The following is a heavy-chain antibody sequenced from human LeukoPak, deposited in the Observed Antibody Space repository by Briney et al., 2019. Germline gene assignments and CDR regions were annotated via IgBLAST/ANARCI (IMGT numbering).Heavy chain of an antibody. CDR1: GYTFTSYD. Sequence: ASVKVSCKASGYTFTSYDINWVRQATGQGLEWMGWMNPNSGNTGYAQKFQGRVTMTRNTSISTACMELSSLRSEDTAVYYCARGRGIAAARDFDYWGQGTLVTVSS. D-gene: IGHD6-13*01. V-gene: IGHV1-8*01. CDR2: MNPNSGNT. CDR3: ARGRGIAAARDFDY. J-gene: IGHJ4*02.